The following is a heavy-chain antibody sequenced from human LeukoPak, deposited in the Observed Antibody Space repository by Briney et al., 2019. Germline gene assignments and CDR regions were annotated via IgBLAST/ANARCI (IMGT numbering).Heavy chain of an antibody. J-gene: IGHJ3*01. Sequence: GGSLRLSCAASGFGFSSYAMSWVRQAPGKGLEWVSHISAGGGTTYYVDSVKGRFTISRDNSKNTLYLQMNSLRAEDTAVYYCAKARAYYYARWWGQGTMVTVSS. V-gene: IGHV3-23*01. CDR2: ISAGGGTT. CDR3: AKARAYYYARW. CDR1: GFGFSSYA. D-gene: IGHD3-10*02.